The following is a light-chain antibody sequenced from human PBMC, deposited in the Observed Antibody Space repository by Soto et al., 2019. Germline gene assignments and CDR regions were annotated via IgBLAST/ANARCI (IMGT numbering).Light chain of an antibody. V-gene: IGLV1-40*01. CDR3: QSYDSSLSAFYV. CDR1: SSNIGAGYD. CDR2: GNS. Sequence: QSVLTHPPSVSWSSGQRVTLSCTGSSSNIGAGYDVHWYQQLPGTAPKLLIYGNSNRPSGVPDRFSGSKSGTSASLAITGLQAEDEADYYCQSYDSSLSAFYVFGTGTKVTVL. J-gene: IGLJ1*01.